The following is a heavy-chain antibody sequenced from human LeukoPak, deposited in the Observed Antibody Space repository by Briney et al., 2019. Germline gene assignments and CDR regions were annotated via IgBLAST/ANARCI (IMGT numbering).Heavy chain of an antibody. Sequence: GGSLRLSCAASGFTFSSYWMHWVRQAPGKGLVWVSRINSDGSSTSYADSVKGRFTISRDNAKNTLYLQMNSLRAEDTAVYYCARGGYDYGDPNWLDPWGQGTLVTVSS. CDR2: INSDGSST. CDR3: ARGGYDYGDPNWLDP. V-gene: IGHV3-74*01. D-gene: IGHD4-17*01. J-gene: IGHJ5*02. CDR1: GFTFSSYW.